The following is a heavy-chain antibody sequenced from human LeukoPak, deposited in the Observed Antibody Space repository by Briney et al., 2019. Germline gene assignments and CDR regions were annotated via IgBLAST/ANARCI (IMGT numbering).Heavy chain of an antibody. CDR3: DRDEDTAINY. V-gene: IGHV4-30-4*08. CDR2: GYYSGST. CDR1: CGSICSGDYY. Sequence: PSETLSLTCTVSCGSICSGDYYWSSIRPPQGQGLERIGYGYYSGSTYYTPTLKSRVTISVDTSKTQFYLKPSSVTAADTAVYYCDRDEDTAINYWGQGTLVTVSS. D-gene: IGHD2-2*02. J-gene: IGHJ4*02.